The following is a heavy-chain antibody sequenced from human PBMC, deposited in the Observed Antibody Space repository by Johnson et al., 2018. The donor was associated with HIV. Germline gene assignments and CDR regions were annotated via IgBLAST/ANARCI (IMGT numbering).Heavy chain of an antibody. D-gene: IGHD6-13*01. CDR3: IRSIAATGRDAFDI. CDR1: GFTFSNAW. V-gene: IGHV3-15*01. CDR2: IKSKTDGGTT. Sequence: VQLVESGGGLVKPGGSLRLSCAASGFTFSNAWMSWVRQAPGKGLEWVGRIKSKTDGGTTDYAAPVKGRFSISRDDSKNTLYLQMNSLKTEDTAVYYCIRSIAATGRDAFDIWGQGTIVTVSS. J-gene: IGHJ3*02.